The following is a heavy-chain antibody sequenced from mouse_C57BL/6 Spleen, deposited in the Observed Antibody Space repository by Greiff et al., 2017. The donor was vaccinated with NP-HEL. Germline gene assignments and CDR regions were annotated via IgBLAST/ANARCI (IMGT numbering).Heavy chain of an antibody. CDR3: ARITTVVATKAMDY. V-gene: IGHV1-81*01. D-gene: IGHD1-1*01. CDR1: GYTFTSYG. CDR2: IYPRSGNT. J-gene: IGHJ4*01. Sequence: QVQLQQSGAELARPGASVKLSCKASGYTFTSYGISWVKQRTGQGLEWIGEIYPRSGNTYYNEKFKGKATLTADKSSSTAYMALRSLTSEDSAVYFCARITTVVATKAMDYWGQGTSVTVSS.